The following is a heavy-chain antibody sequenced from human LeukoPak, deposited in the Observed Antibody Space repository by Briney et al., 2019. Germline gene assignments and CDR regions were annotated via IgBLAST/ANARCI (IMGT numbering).Heavy chain of an antibody. CDR3: ATGEQLVRAFDI. CDR2: IYYSGST. J-gene: IGHJ3*02. D-gene: IGHD6-13*01. CDR1: GGSFSGYY. Sequence: PSETLSPTCAVYGGSFSGYYWSWIRQPPEKGLEWIGSIYYSGSTYYNPSLKSRVTISVDTSKNQFSLKLSSVTAADTAVYYCATGEQLVRAFDIWGQGTMVTVSS. V-gene: IGHV4-34*01.